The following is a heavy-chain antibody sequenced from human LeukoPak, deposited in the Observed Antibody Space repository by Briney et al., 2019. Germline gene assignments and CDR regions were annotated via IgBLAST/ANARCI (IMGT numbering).Heavy chain of an antibody. Sequence: SETLSLTCAVYGGSFSGYYWSWIRQPPGKGLEWIGEINHSGSTNYNPSLKSRVTISVDTSKNQFSLKLSSVTAADTAVYYCARGHLMVRGVIYSSWGQGTLVTVSS. CDR3: ARGHLMVRGVIYSS. CDR2: INHSGST. CDR1: GGSFSGYY. V-gene: IGHV4-34*01. D-gene: IGHD3-10*01. J-gene: IGHJ5*02.